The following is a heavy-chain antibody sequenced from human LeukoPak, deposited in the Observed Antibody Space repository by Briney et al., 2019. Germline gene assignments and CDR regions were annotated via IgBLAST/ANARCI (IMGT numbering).Heavy chain of an antibody. CDR3: ANEIRPNDY. CDR2: ISISGGTT. V-gene: IGHV3-23*01. Sequence: GGSLRLSCAASGFTFSDYYMSWIRQAPGKGLEWVSSISISGGTTYYTDSVKGRLTISRENSKSTLYLQMNNLRADDTAVYYCANEIRPNDYWGQGTLVTVSS. J-gene: IGHJ4*02. D-gene: IGHD4-17*01. CDR1: GFTFSDYY.